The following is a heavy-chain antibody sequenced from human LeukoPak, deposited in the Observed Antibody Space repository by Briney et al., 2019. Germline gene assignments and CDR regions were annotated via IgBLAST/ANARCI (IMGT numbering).Heavy chain of an antibody. Sequence: ASVKVSCRASGYTFTGYYMHWVRQAPGQGLEWMGWINPNSGGTNYAQKFQGRVTMTRDTSISTAYMELSRLRSDDTAVYYYARELWNAVLWDWGQGTLVTVSS. CDR1: GYTFTGYY. CDR3: ARELWNAVLWD. D-gene: IGHD3-10*01. V-gene: IGHV1-2*02. J-gene: IGHJ4*02. CDR2: INPNSGGT.